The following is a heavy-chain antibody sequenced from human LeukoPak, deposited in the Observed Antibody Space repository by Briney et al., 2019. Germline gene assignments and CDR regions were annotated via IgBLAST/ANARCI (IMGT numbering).Heavy chain of an antibody. D-gene: IGHD3-22*01. CDR3: ARGVGAYYDSSGYIQPFDY. Sequence: GGSLRLSCAASGFTFSSYSMNWVRQAPGKGLEWVSSISSSSSYIYYADSVKGRFTISRDNAKNSLYLQMNSLRAEDTAVYYCARGVGAYYDSSGYIQPFDYWGQGPLVTVSS. V-gene: IGHV3-21*01. CDR1: GFTFSSYS. J-gene: IGHJ4*02. CDR2: ISSSSSYI.